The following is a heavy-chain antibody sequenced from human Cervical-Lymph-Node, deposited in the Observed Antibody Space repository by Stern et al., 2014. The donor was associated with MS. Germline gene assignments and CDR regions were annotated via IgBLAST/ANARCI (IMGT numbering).Heavy chain of an antibody. CDR3: AREQTTLRGGNYFDY. V-gene: IGHV3-33*01. CDR2: IWYDGSNK. Sequence: VQLVESGGGVVQPGRSLRLSCAASGFTFSSYGMHWVRQAPGKGLEWVAVIWYDGSNKYYADSLKGRFTISRDNSKNTLYLQMNSLRAEDTAVYYCAREQTTLRGGNYFDYWGQGTLVTVSS. J-gene: IGHJ4*02. D-gene: IGHD3-10*01. CDR1: GFTFSSYG.